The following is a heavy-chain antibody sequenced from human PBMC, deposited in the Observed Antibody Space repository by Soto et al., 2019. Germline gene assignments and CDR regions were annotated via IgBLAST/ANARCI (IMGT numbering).Heavy chain of an antibody. CDR3: AKDTYSSSPYYMDV. CDR2: ISWNSGNI. CDR1: GFTFDDYA. J-gene: IGHJ6*03. V-gene: IGHV3-9*01. Sequence: DVQLVESGGGLVQPGRSLRLSCAASGFTFDDYAMHWVRQVPGKGLEWVSGISWNSGNIGYADSVKGRFTISRDNAKNFLYLQMNSLRVEDTALYYCAKDTYSSSPYYMDVWGKGTTVTVSS. D-gene: IGHD6-6*01.